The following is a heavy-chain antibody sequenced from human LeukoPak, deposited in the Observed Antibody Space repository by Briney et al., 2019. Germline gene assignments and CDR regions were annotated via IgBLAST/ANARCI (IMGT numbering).Heavy chain of an antibody. J-gene: IGHJ3*02. V-gene: IGHV4-59*01. CDR3: ARGPLGAAFDI. CDR2: IYYSGST. CDR1: GGSISSYY. D-gene: IGHD6-13*01. Sequence: SETLSLTCTVSGGSISSYYWSWIRQPPGKGLEWIGYIYYSGSTNYNPSLKSRVTISVDTSKNQFSLKLSSVTAADTAVYYCARGPLGAAFDIWGQGTMVTVSS.